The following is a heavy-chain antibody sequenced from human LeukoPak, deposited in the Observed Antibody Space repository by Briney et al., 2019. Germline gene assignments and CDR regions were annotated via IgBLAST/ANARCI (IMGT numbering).Heavy chain of an antibody. V-gene: IGHV3-11*06. Sequence: GGSLRLSCAASGFTFSDYYMSWIRQAPGKGLEWVSYISSSSNYTNYADSVKGRFTISRDNAKNSLYLQMNSLRAEDTAVYYCARDFSPFTHYYDSSGYYFWGQGTLVTVSS. J-gene: IGHJ4*02. CDR2: ISSSSNYT. D-gene: IGHD3-22*01. CDR1: GFTFSDYY. CDR3: ARDFSPFTHYYDSSGYYF.